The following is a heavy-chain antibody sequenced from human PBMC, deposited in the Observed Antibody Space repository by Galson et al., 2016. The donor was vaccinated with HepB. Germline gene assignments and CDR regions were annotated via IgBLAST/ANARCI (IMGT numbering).Heavy chain of an antibody. V-gene: IGHV3-23*01. CDR2: ISGSGDNT. D-gene: IGHD2-15*01. CDR3: AKDAKRMPNGSGGIYDY. Sequence: SLRLSCAASKFTFSTCAMRWVRQAPGKGLEWVSIISGSGDNTFHAESVKGRFTISRDNPRNTLFLQMNSLTAEDTAVYYCAKDAKRMPNGSGGIYDYWGQGARLTVSS. J-gene: IGHJ4*02. CDR1: KFTFSTCA.